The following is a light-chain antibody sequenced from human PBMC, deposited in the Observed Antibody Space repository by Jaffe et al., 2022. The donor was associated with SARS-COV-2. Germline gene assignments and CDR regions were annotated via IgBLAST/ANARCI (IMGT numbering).Light chain of an antibody. J-gene: IGKJ1*01. CDR1: QDISNY. CDR3: QKYKTAPRT. Sequence: IQMTQSPSSLSASVGDRVTITCRASQDISNYLAWYQQKPGKGPRLLIYAASTLQSGVPSRFSGSGSGTSFTLILSSLQPEDVATYYCQKYKTAPRTFGQGTRVEIK. CDR2: AAS. V-gene: IGKV1-27*01.